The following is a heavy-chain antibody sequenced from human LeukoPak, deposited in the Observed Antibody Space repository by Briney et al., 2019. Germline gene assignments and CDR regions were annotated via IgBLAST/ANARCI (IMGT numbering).Heavy chain of an antibody. J-gene: IGHJ4*02. CDR1: GFTFSSCA. CDR2: ISGSGGST. D-gene: IGHD5-18*01. CDR3: AKTSSRGYSYGTDY. V-gene: IGHV3-23*01. Sequence: GGSLRLSCAASGFTFSSCAMSWVRQAPGKGLEWVSAISGSGGSTYYADSVKGRFTIPRDNSKNTLYLQMNSLRAEDTAVYYCAKTSSRGYSYGTDYWGQGTLVTVSS.